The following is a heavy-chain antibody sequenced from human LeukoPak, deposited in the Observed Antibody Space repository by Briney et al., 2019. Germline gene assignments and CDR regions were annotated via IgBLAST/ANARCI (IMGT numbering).Heavy chain of an antibody. CDR1: GFTFSSYG. Sequence: PGGSLRLSCAASGFTFSSYGMHWVRQAPGKGLEWVAVISYDGSNKYYADSVKGRFTISRDSSKNTLYLQMNSLRAEDTAVYYCAKEGPVGQTGYYYGMDVWGQGTTVTVSS. CDR2: ISYDGSNK. V-gene: IGHV3-30*18. J-gene: IGHJ6*02. CDR3: AKEGPVGQTGYYYGMDV.